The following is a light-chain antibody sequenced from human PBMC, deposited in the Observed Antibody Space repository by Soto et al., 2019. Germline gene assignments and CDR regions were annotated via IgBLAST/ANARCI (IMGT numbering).Light chain of an antibody. Sequence: QSALTQPASVSGSPGQSITISCTGTSSDVGRYDFVSWYQVHPGKAPKVMIYEVYNRPSGVSNRFSGSKSGSTASLTISGLQLEDEADYYCCSYAGGSTDVFGTGTKLTVL. CDR1: SSDVGRYDF. CDR2: EVY. V-gene: IGLV2-23*02. CDR3: CSYAGGSTDV. J-gene: IGLJ1*01.